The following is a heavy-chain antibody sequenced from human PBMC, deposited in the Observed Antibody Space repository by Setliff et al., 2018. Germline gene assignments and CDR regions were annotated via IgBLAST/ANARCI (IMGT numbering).Heavy chain of an antibody. V-gene: IGHV3-7*03. CDR3: ARDNVILDDSRGIFYPWYDP. CDR1: GFTFSDYY. Sequence: GGSLRLSCAASGFTFSDYYMTWVRQAPGKGLEWVANIKEDGSEEYYVDSVRGRFSISRDNAKDSVFLEMNSLRADDTAVYYCARDNVILDDSRGIFYPWYDPWGQGTLVTVSS. J-gene: IGHJ5*02. CDR2: IKEDGSEE. D-gene: IGHD4-4*01.